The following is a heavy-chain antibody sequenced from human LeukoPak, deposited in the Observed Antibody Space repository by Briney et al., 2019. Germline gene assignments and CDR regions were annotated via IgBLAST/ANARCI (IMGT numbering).Heavy chain of an antibody. D-gene: IGHD3-10*02. Sequence: PGGSLRLSCAAPGFTFSSYGMHWVRQAPGEGPVWVSRINTDGTTTNYTDSVKGRFTISRGNAKNTLYLQMNSLRAEDTAVYYCAELGITMIGGVWGKGTTVTISS. CDR1: GFTFSSYG. V-gene: IGHV3-74*01. CDR3: AELGITMIGGV. J-gene: IGHJ6*04. CDR2: INTDGTTT.